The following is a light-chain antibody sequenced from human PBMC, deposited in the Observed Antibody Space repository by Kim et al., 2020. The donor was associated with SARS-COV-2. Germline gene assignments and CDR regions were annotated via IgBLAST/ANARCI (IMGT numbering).Light chain of an antibody. J-gene: IGLJ3*02. CDR1: SSNIGSNT. CDR2: INE. V-gene: IGLV1-44*01. CDR3: AAWDDRLNGPV. Sequence: QSVLTQPPSASGTPGQIVTISCSGSSSNIGSNTVNWYQHLAGTAPRLLVYINEHRPTGVPDRFFGSKSGTSASLAISGLQSEDEGHYYCAAWDDRLNGPVFGGGTQLTVL.